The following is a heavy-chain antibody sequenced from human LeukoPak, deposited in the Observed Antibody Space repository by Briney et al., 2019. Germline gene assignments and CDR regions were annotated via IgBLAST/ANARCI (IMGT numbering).Heavy chain of an antibody. V-gene: IGHV3-23*01. CDR2: ISGNGYA. Sequence: GGSLRLSCAASGFTLSSYAMNWVRQAPGRGLEWVSAISGNGYAYYADSVKGRFTISRDNCKNTLYLQMSSLRAEDTAVYYCAKRGAEVGTTVAPGDYWGQGTLLTVSS. D-gene: IGHD1-26*01. J-gene: IGHJ4*02. CDR1: GFTLSSYA. CDR3: AKRGAEVGTTVAPGDY.